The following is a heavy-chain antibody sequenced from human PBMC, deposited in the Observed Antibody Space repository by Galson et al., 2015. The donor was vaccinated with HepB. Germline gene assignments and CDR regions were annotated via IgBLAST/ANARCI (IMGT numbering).Heavy chain of an antibody. CDR2: IYWDDDK. CDR3: AHRLYFGAPFDY. D-gene: IGHD3-10*01. V-gene: IGHV2-5*02. Sequence: PAPVKPTQTLTLTCTFSGFSLNTGAVGVGWIRQPPGKALEWLAVIYWDDDKRYRPSLKSRLTITKDTSKNQVVLTMTNMDPVDTATYYCAHRLYFGAPFDYWGQGTLVTVSS. CDR1: GFSLNTGAVG. J-gene: IGHJ4*02.